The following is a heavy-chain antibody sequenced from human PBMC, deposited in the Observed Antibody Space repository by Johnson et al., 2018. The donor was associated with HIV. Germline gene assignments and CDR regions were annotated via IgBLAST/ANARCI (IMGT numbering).Heavy chain of an antibody. J-gene: IGHJ3*01. Sequence: VQLVESGGGVERPGGSLRLSCAASGFTFDDYAMSWVRQAPGKGLEWVSGINWNGARTGYADSVKGRFTISRDNAKNSLYLHMNSLRAEDTALYYCAREPELELQFSHAFEFWGQGTMVSVSS. V-gene: IGHV3-20*04. CDR3: AREPELELQFSHAFEF. CDR1: GFTFDDYA. CDR2: INWNGART. D-gene: IGHD1-7*01.